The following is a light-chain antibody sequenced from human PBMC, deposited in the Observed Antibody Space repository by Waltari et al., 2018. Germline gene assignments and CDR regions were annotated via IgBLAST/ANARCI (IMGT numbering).Light chain of an antibody. J-gene: IGKJ1*01. CDR1: QSLGRL. V-gene: IGKV1-5*03. CDR2: EAS. CDR3: QQYDVLWT. Sequence: DIQMTTSPSTLSASIGDRVTITCCASQSLGRLLAWYQQKSGKAPKLLIYEASSLGSGVPSRFSGSGSETEFTLTISSLQPDDFATYYCQQYDVLWTFGQGTKVEIK.